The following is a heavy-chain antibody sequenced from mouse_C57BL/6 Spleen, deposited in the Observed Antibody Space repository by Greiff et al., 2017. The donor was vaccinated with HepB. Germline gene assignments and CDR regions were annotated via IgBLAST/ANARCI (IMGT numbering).Heavy chain of an antibody. CDR2: INPSTGGT. CDR1: GYSFTGYY. D-gene: IGHD2-4*01. V-gene: IGHV1-42*01. J-gene: IGHJ2*01. Sequence: EVQGVESGPELVKPGASVKISCKASGYSFTGYYMNWVKQSPEKSLEWIGEINPSTGGTTYNQKFKAKATLTVDKSSSTAYMQLKSLTSEDSAVYYCARWGYDYDDYWGQGTTLTVSS. CDR3: ARWGYDYDDY.